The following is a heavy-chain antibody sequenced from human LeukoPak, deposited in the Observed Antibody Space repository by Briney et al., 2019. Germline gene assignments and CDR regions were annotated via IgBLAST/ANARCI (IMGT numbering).Heavy chain of an antibody. D-gene: IGHD1-26*01. V-gene: IGHV1-3*01. Sequence: ASVKVSCKASGYTFTTYAIHWVRQAPGQGLEWMGWINAGNGNTKYSQKFQGRVTITRDTSASTAYMELSSLRSEDTAVYYCARDPISGSYLYYYYGMDVWGQGTTVTVSS. CDR2: INAGNGNT. CDR1: GYTFTTYA. J-gene: IGHJ6*02. CDR3: ARDPISGSYLYYYYGMDV.